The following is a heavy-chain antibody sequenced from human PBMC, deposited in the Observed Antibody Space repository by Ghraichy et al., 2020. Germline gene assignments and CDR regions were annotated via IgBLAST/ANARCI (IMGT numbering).Heavy chain of an antibody. Sequence: SQTLSLTCAVYGGSFSGYYWSWIRQPPGKGLEWIGEINHSGSTNYNPSLESRVTISVDTSKNQFSLKLSSVTAADTAVYYCARLVVRGVITLLYYGMDVWGQGTTVTVSS. CDR3: ARLVVRGVITLLYYGMDV. V-gene: IGHV4-34*01. CDR1: GGSFSGYY. D-gene: IGHD3-10*01. J-gene: IGHJ6*02. CDR2: INHSGST.